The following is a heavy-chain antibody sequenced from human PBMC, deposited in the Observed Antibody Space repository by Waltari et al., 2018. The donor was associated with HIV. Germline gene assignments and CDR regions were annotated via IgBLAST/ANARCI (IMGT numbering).Heavy chain of an antibody. J-gene: IGHJ4*02. CDR1: GYTFTSSA. Sequence: QMQLVQSGPEVKKPGTSVKVSCKASGYTFTSSAVQWVRQARGQRLEWIGWIVVGSGNTNYAQKFQARVTVASDMSTSTVYMELSTLRSEDTAVYYCAAVYRAGGYDGDFDYWGQGTLVTVSS. V-gene: IGHV1-58*01. CDR2: IVVGSGNT. D-gene: IGHD5-12*01. CDR3: AAVYRAGGYDGDFDY.